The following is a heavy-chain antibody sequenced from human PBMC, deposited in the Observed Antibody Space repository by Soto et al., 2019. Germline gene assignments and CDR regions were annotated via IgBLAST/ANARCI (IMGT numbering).Heavy chain of an antibody. V-gene: IGHV4-59*08. D-gene: IGHD6-19*01. CDR2: IYYSGST. CDR3: ARHPELIAVAGAADV. J-gene: IGHJ6*04. CDR1: GGSISSYY. Sequence: SETLSLTCTVSGGSISSYYWSWIRQPPGKGLEWIGYIYYSGSTNYNPSLKSRVTISVDTSKNQFSLKLSSVTAADTAVYYCARHPELIAVAGAADVWGKGTTVTSPQ.